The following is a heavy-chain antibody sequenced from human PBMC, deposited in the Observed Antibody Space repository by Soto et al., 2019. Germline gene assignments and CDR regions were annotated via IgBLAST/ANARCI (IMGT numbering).Heavy chain of an antibody. D-gene: IGHD3-9*01. CDR3: ARSPPLELRYFDWLLYIDY. CDR1: GFTFSSYS. CDR2: ISSSSSYI. V-gene: IGHV3-21*01. Sequence: GGSLRLSCAASGFTFSSYSMNWVRQAPGKGLEWVSSISSSSSYIYYADSVKGRFTISRDNAKNSLYLQMNSLRAEDTAVYYCARSPPLELRYFDWLLYIDYWGQGTLVTVSS. J-gene: IGHJ4*02.